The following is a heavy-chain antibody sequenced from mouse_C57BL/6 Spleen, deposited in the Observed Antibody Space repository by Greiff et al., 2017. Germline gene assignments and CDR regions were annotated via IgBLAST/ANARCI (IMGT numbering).Heavy chain of an antibody. CDR2: IDPETGGT. V-gene: IGHV1-15*01. D-gene: IGHD1-1*01. Sequence: VQLKESGAELVRPGASVTLSCKASGYTFTDYEMHWVKQTPVHGLEWIGAIDPETGGTAYNQKFKGKAILTADKSSSTAYMELRSLTSEDSAVYYCTRSPITTVVVSYYAMDYWGQGTSVTVSS. CDR1: GYTFTDYE. J-gene: IGHJ4*01. CDR3: TRSPITTVVVSYYAMDY.